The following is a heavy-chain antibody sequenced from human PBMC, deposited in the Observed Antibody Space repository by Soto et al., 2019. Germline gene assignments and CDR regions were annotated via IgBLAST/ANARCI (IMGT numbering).Heavy chain of an antibody. CDR3: AKDYPAPNFDY. Sequence: GGSLRLSCAASGFTFSNFAMSWVRQAPGKGLEWVSGISESGGNTNYPTSVKGRFTISRDNSKNTLYLQMNSLRAEDTAVYYCAKDYPAPNFDYWGQGALVTVSS. J-gene: IGHJ4*02. CDR2: ISESGGNT. V-gene: IGHV3-23*01. CDR1: GFTFSNFA. D-gene: IGHD2-2*01.